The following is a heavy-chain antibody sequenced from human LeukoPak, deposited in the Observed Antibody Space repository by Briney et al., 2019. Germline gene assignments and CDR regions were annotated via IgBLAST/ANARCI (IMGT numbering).Heavy chain of an antibody. CDR2: IIPIFGTA. CDR1: GGTFSSYA. D-gene: IGHD3-10*01. Sequence: ASVKVSCKASGGTFSSYAISWVRQAPGQGLEWMGGIIPIFGTANYAQKLQGRVTMTTDTSTSTAYMELRSLRSDDTAVYYCARADYYGSGSYPDYWGQGTLVTVSS. J-gene: IGHJ4*02. CDR3: ARADYYGSGSYPDY. V-gene: IGHV1-69*05.